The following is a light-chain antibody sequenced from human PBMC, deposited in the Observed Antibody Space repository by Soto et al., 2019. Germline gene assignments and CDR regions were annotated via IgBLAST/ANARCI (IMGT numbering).Light chain of an antibody. V-gene: IGLV2-8*01. CDR1: SSDVGGYDF. Sequence: QSVLTQPPSASGSPGQSVTISCTGTSSDVGGYDFVAWYQQHPGKAPKLMIHEVSKRPSGVPDRFSGYKSGNTASLTVSGLQAEYEADYYCSSYAGSNNYVFGTGTKLTVL. CDR3: SSYAGSNNYV. J-gene: IGLJ1*01. CDR2: EVS.